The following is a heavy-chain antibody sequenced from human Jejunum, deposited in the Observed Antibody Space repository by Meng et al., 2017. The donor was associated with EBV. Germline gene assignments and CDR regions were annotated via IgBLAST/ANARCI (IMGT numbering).Heavy chain of an antibody. J-gene: IGHJ4*01. CDR2: TYYRSKWGD. Sequence: QVQLQQSGPXLVEPXXXLSLTCAISGDSISNSGASWNWIRQSPSRGLEWLGRTYYRSKWGDDYAESVKGRITISADTSKNHFSLQLNSVTPEDTAVYFCARDYLWAFDYWGHGTLVTVSS. CDR1: GDSISNSGAS. V-gene: IGHV6-1*01. D-gene: IGHD3-16*02. CDR3: ARDYLWAFDY.